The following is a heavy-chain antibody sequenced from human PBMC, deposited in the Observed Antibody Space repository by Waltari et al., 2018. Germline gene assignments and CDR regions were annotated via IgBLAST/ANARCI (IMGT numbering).Heavy chain of an antibody. J-gene: IGHJ6*02. V-gene: IGHV3-NL1*01. D-gene: IGHD6-19*01. CDR3: ARPVAVYDYGMDV. CDR2: IYSGGST. CDR1: GITFSDSA. Sequence: QVQLVESGGGVVQPGRSLRLSCAASGITFSDSAMHWVRQTPGRGLEWVSVIYSGGSTYYADSVKGRFTISRDNSKNTLYLQMNSLRAEDTAVYYCARPVAVYDYGMDVWGQGTTVTVSS.